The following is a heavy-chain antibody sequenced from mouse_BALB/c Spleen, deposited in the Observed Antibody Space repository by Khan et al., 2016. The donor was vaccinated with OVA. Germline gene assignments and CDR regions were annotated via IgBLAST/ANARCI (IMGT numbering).Heavy chain of an antibody. V-gene: IGHV1-4*01. J-gene: IGHJ3*01. D-gene: IGHD2-14*01. CDR3: ARDDAYHRSGDGFAY. Sequence: QVQLQQPGAELARPGASVKMSCKASGYTFTSYTIHWIKKRPGQGLEWIGYINPGNGYTNYNEKFRDKATLTTDKSSTTAYMQLGSLSSEDSAVYNCARDDAYHRSGDGFAYWGQGTLVTVSA. CDR1: GYTFTSYT. CDR2: INPGNGYT.